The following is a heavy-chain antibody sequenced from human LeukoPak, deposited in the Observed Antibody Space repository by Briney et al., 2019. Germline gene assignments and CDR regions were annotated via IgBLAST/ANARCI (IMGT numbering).Heavy chain of an antibody. CDR1: GGSIRSGSHY. CDR3: AKRDDSGGNLVDL. J-gene: IGHJ4*02. CDR2: IYYSGST. Sequence: SETLSLTCTVSGGSIRSGSHYWAWIRQPPGKGLEWIGSIYYSGSTYYNPSLENRVTITIDTSKNHFSQKVSSLSAADTSVYYCAKRDDSGGNLVDLWGQGTLVTVS. V-gene: IGHV4-39*02. D-gene: IGHD3-22*01.